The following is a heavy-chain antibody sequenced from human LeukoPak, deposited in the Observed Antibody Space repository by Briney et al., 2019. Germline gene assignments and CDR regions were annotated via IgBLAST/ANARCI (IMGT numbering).Heavy chain of an antibody. D-gene: IGHD1-14*01. CDR3: ARDIAGGWNYFDY. CDR2: INPTGVST. Sequence: ASVKVSCKASGYTFTSYNIHLVRQAPGQGLEWMGIINPTGVSTGYAQKFQVRVTMTRDTSTTTVYREMSRLRSEDTAVYYCARDIAGGWNYFDYWGQGTLVTVS. J-gene: IGHJ4*02. CDR1: GYTFTSYN. V-gene: IGHV1-46*01.